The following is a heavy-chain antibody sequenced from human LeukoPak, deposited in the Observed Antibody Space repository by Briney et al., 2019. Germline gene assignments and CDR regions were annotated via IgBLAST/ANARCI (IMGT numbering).Heavy chain of an antibody. Sequence: PSETLSLTCAVSGVSISSGDYYWTWIRQPPGKCLEWIGYISYSGSTYYNPSLKSAITISLDTSKNQSSLKVPSVTAADPAVYYCARDENSYYMDVWGTGTTVTVSS. CDR3: ARDENSYYMDV. CDR1: GVSISSGDYY. J-gene: IGHJ6*03. CDR2: ISYSGST. V-gene: IGHV4-30-4*08.